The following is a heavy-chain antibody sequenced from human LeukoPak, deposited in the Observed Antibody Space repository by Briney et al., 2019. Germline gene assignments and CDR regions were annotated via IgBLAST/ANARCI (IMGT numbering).Heavy chain of an antibody. J-gene: IGHJ6*02. CDR3: ATGIPRYYYYGMDV. Sequence: ASVKVSCKVSGYTLTELSMDWVRQAPGKGLEWMGGFDPEDGETIYAQKFQGRVTMTEDTSTDTAYMELSSLRSEDTAVYYCATGIPRYYYYGMDVWGQGTTVTVSS. CDR2: FDPEDGET. CDR1: GYTLTELS. D-gene: IGHD3-3*01. V-gene: IGHV1-24*01.